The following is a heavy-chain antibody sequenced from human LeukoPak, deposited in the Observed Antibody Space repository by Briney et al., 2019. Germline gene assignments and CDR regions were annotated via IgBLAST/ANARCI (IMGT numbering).Heavy chain of an antibody. CDR1: GGSISNYY. Sequence: SETLSLTCNVSGGSISNYYWSWIRQPAGKGLEWIGRIYSNGNTNYNPSLKSRVTMSVDTSKNQFSLKLSSVTAADTAVYYCARGSSGWYYFDNWGQGTLVAVSS. V-gene: IGHV4-4*07. D-gene: IGHD6-19*01. CDR2: IYSNGNT. CDR3: ARGSSGWYYFDN. J-gene: IGHJ4*02.